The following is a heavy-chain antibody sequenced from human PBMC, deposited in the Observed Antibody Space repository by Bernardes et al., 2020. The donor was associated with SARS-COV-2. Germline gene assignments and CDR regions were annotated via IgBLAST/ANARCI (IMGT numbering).Heavy chain of an antibody. CDR3: ARLYSSSSGYFDY. CDR1: GGSFSGYY. J-gene: IGHJ4*02. CDR2: INHSGST. V-gene: IGHV4-34*01. Sequence: ETLSLTCAVYGGSFSGYYWSWIRQPPGKGLEWIGEINHSGSTNYNPSLKSRVIISVDTSKNQLSLNLSSVTAADTAVYYCARLYSSSSGYFDYWAQGTLVTVSS. D-gene: IGHD6-6*01.